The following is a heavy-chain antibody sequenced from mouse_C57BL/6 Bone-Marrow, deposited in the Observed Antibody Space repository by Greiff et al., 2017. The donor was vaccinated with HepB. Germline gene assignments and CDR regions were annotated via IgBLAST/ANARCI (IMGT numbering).Heavy chain of an antibody. V-gene: IGHV1-82*01. D-gene: IGHD2-5*01. CDR1: GYSFSSSW. CDR3: ARYREYSNYYFDY. CDR2: IYPGDGDT. J-gene: IGHJ2*01. Sequence: QVQLKESGPELVKPGASVKISCKASGYSFSSSWMNWVKQRPGKGLEWIGRIYPGDGDTNYNGKFKGKATLTADKSSSTAYMQLSSLTSEDSAVYFCARYREYSNYYFDYWGQGTTLTVSS.